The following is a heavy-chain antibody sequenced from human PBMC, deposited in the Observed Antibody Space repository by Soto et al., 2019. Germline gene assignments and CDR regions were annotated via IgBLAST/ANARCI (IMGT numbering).Heavy chain of an antibody. CDR1: GGSISSGGYY. D-gene: IGHD3-3*01. CDR2: IYYSGST. Sequence: SETLSLTCTVSGGSISSGGYYWSWIRQHPGKGLEWIGYIYYSGSTYYNPSLKSRVTISVDTSKNQFSLKLSSVTAADTAVYYCAREEQTYYDSHNINWFDPWGQGTLVTVSS. J-gene: IGHJ5*02. V-gene: IGHV4-31*03. CDR3: AREEQTYYDSHNINWFDP.